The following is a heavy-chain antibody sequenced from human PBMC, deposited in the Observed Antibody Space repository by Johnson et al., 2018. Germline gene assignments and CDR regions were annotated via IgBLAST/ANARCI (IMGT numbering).Heavy chain of an antibody. D-gene: IGHD2-21*02. CDR1: GFTFSSYA. CDR2: ISGSGGST. CDR3: AKDKVGTATTAYYYYMDV. V-gene: IGHV3-23*04. J-gene: IGHJ6*03. Sequence: QLVESGGGLVQPGGSLRLSCAASGFTFSSYAMSWVRQAPGKGLEWVSAISGSGGSTYYADSVKGRFTISRDNSKNTLYLQMNSLRAEDTAVYYCAKDKVGTATTAYYYYMDVWGKGTTVTVSS.